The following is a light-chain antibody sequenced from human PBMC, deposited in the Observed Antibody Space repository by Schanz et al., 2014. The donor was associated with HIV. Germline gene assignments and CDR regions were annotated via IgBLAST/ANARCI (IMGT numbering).Light chain of an antibody. CDR1: SSDVRKHNA. V-gene: IGLV2-8*01. Sequence: QSALTQPPSASGSPGQSVNSSRKGTSSDVRKHNAPTQFQHHPGKAPKLMFYDVNQRPSGVPDRFSGSKSGNTASLTVSGLQAEDEAYYYCSSYAVLTLPHVVFGGGTKLTVL. CDR3: SSYAVLTLPHVV. CDR2: DVN. J-gene: IGLJ2*01.